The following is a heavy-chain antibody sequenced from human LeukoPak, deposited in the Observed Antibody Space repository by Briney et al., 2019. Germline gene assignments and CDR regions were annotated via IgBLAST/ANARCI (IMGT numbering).Heavy chain of an antibody. CDR1: GGSISSYY. CDR3: ASFYCSGGSCYQYYYYYYMDV. D-gene: IGHD2-15*01. Sequence: KPSETLSLTCTVSGGSISSYYWSWIRQPPGKGLEWIGIIYYSGSTYSNPSLRSRVTISVDTSKNQFSLKLSSVTAADTAVYYCASFYCSGGSCYQYYYYYYMDVWGKGTTVTISS. V-gene: IGHV4-39*01. CDR2: IYYSGST. J-gene: IGHJ6*03.